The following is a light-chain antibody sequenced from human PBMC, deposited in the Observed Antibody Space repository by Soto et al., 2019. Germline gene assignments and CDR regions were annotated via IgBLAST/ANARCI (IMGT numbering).Light chain of an antibody. V-gene: IGLV2-23*01. Sequence: QSALTQPASVFGSPGQSITISCTGTSSDVGSYNLVSWYQQHPGKAPKLMIYEGSKRPSGVSNRFSGSKSGNTASLTISGLQAEDEADYYCCSYAGRRRVFGTGTKVTVL. CDR2: EGS. CDR1: SSDVGSYNL. CDR3: CSYAGRRRV. J-gene: IGLJ1*01.